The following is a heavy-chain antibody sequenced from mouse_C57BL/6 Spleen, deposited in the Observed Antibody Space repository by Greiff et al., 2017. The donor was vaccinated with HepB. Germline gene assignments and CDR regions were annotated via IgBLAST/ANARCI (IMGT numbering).Heavy chain of an antibody. J-gene: IGHJ1*03. CDR1: GYTFTSYW. V-gene: IGHV1-5*01. CDR2: IYPGNSDT. Sequence: EVQRVESGTVLARPGASVKMSCKTSGYTFTSYWMHWVKQRPGQGLEWIGAIYPGNSDTSYNQKFKGKAKLTAVTSASTAYMELSSLTNEDSAVYYCTRSGSSYDWYFDVWGTGTTVTVSS. D-gene: IGHD1-1*01. CDR3: TRSGSSYDWYFDV.